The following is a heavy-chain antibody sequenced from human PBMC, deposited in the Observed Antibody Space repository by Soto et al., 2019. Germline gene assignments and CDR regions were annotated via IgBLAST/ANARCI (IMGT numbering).Heavy chain of an antibody. J-gene: IGHJ4*02. D-gene: IGHD3-22*01. CDR2: IIPMFGTA. V-gene: IGHV1-69*12. CDR1: GGTFSTYA. Sequence: QVQLVQSGAEVKKPESSVKVSCKAPGGTFSTYAISWVRQAPGQGLEWMGGIIPMFGTANYAQRFQDRVTITEDESTNTVYMELGSLRSEDTAVYFCASGIQMWLRRINNGYSVWGQGTLVTVSS. CDR3: ASGIQMWLRRINNGYSV.